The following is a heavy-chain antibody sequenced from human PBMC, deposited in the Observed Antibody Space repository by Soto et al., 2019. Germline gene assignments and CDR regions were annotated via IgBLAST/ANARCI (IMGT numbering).Heavy chain of an antibody. Sequence: QVQLVESGGGVVQPGRSLRLSCAASGFTFSSYAMHWVRQAPGKGLEWVAVISYDGSNKNYADSVKGRFTISRDNSKNTRYLPMNSLRAEDTAVYYCARGYDFWSGYYYPYGMDVWGQGTTVTVSS. CDR1: GFTFSSYA. CDR2: ISYDGSNK. V-gene: IGHV3-30-3*01. D-gene: IGHD3-3*01. J-gene: IGHJ6*02. CDR3: ARGYDFWSGYYYPYGMDV.